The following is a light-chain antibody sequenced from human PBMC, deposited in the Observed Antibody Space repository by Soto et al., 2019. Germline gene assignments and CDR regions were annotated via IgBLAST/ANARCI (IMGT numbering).Light chain of an antibody. CDR3: QQYNTYST. V-gene: IGKV1-5*01. J-gene: IGKJ5*01. Sequence: DIQMTQSHSTLSASVGDTVTVTCRASQSVSGWLAWYQQKPGKAPKPLIYDASTLKTGVPSRFSGSGSGSEFNFTITGLQPDEFATYLCQQYNTYSTFGQGTRLEIK. CDR2: DAS. CDR1: QSVSGW.